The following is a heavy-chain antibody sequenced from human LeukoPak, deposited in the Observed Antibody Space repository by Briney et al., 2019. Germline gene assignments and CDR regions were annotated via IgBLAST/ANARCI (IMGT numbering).Heavy chain of an antibody. D-gene: IGHD6-13*01. Sequence: SETLSLTCTVSGGSISTYYWNWIRQPPGKGLEWIGYIYYSGSTNYNPSLKSRVTISVDTSKNQFSLKLSSVTGADTAVYYCARPLSSSWYGNWFDPWGQGTLVTVSS. J-gene: IGHJ5*02. CDR3: ARPLSSSWYGNWFDP. CDR2: IYYSGST. CDR1: GGSISTYY. V-gene: IGHV4-59*01.